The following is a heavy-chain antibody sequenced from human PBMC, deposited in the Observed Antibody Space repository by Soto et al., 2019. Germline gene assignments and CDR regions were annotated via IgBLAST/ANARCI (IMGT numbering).Heavy chain of an antibody. CDR1: GGTFSSYT. Sequence: GASVKVSCKASGGTFSSYTISWVRQAPGQGLEWMGRIIPILGIANYAQKFQGRVTITADKSTSTAYMELSSLRSEDTTVYYCASRIAARPAPTDWGQGTLVTVSS. V-gene: IGHV1-69*02. CDR2: IIPILGIA. CDR3: ASRIAARPAPTD. D-gene: IGHD6-6*01. J-gene: IGHJ4*02.